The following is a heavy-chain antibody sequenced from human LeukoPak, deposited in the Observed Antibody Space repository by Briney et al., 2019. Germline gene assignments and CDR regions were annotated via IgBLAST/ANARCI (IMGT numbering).Heavy chain of an antibody. CDR2: IYYSGST. Sequence: SETLSLTCTVSGGSISSSSYYWGWIRQPPGQGLEWIGSIYYSGSTYYNPSLKSRVTISVDTSKNQFSLKLSSVTAADTAVYYCARAFRGIFGVFEAFDIWGQGTMVTVSS. J-gene: IGHJ3*02. D-gene: IGHD3-3*01. V-gene: IGHV4-39*07. CDR1: GGSISSSSYY. CDR3: ARAFRGIFGVFEAFDI.